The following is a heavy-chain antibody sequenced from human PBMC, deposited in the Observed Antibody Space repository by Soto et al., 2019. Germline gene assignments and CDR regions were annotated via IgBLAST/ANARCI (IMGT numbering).Heavy chain of an antibody. V-gene: IGHV4-31*03. J-gene: IGHJ4*02. CDR3: ARGGPYCSGGSCSDNFDY. Sequence: SETLSLTCTVSGGSISSGGYYWSWIRQHPGKGLEWIGYIYYSGSTYYNPSLKSRVTISVDTSKNQFSLKLSSVTAADTAVYYCARGGPYCSGGSCSDNFDYWGQGTLVTVSS. CDR1: GGSISSGGYY. D-gene: IGHD2-15*01. CDR2: IYYSGST.